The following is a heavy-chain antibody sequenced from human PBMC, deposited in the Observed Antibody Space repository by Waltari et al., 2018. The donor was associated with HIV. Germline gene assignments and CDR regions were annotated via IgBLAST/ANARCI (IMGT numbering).Heavy chain of an antibody. V-gene: IGHV4-34*01. J-gene: IGHJ6*02. D-gene: IGHD6-13*01. CDR1: GGSFSGYY. CDR2: INHSGST. CDR3: ARGVIAAAGTSNYYYYYGMDV. Sequence: QVQLQQWGAGLLKPSETLSLTCAVYGGSFSGYYWSWLRQPPGKGLEWIGEINHSGSTNYNPSLKSRVTISVDTSKNQFSLKLSSVTAADTAVYYCARGVIAAAGTSNYYYYYGMDVWGQGTTVTVSS.